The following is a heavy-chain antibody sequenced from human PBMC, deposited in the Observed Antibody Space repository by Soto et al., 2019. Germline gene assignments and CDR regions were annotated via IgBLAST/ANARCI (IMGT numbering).Heavy chain of an antibody. CDR1: GGSFSCYY. J-gene: IGHJ5*02. V-gene: IGHV4-34*01. D-gene: IGHD3-22*01. Sequence: PSETLSLTFAVYGGSFSCYYWSWIRQPPGKGLEWIWEITHSGSTDYNPSLKSRVTISVDTSKNQFSLKLSSVTAEATAVYYCARERRKWLLLASRRNWFDPWGQGTLVTVSS. CDR3: ARERRKWLLLASRRNWFDP. CDR2: ITHSGST.